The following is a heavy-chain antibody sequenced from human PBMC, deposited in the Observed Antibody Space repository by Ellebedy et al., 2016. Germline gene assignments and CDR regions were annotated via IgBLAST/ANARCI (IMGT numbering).Heavy chain of an antibody. D-gene: IGHD6-25*01. V-gene: IGHV3-11*03. CDR2: ISGRDKQT. J-gene: IGHJ4*02. Sequence: GGSLRLSXAASGFTFRDNYMSWIRQTPGGGLEFVSYISGRDKQTDYAESVRGRFTISRDNAKDSVYLEMNSLRVEDTAVYYCVRGRAAAEKWGQGIQVTVSS. CDR1: GFTFRDNY. CDR3: VRGRAAAEK.